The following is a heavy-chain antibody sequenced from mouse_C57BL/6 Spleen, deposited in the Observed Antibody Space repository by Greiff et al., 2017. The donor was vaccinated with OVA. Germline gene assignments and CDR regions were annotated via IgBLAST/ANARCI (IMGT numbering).Heavy chain of an antibody. CDR1: GYTFTSYW. CDR3: ARGGERDY. V-gene: IGHV1-50*01. Sequence: QVQLQQPGAELVKPGASVKLSCKASGYTFTSYWMQWVKQRPGQGLEWIGEIDPSDSYTNYNQKFKGKATLTVDTSSSTAYMQRSSLTSEDSAVYYCARGGERDYWGQGTTLTVSS. CDR2: IDPSDSYT. J-gene: IGHJ2*01.